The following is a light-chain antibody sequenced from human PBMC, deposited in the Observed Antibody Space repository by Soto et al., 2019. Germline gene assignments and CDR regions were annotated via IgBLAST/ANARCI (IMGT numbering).Light chain of an antibody. Sequence: DIQMTQSPSTLSASVGDRVTITCRARQSISRWLAWYQQTPGKAPKLLIYKTSLLDDRVPSRFSGSGSGTEFTLTIRSLQPDDFATYYCQQYKTYPGTFGQGTKVESK. V-gene: IGKV1-5*03. J-gene: IGKJ1*01. CDR2: KTS. CDR1: QSISRW. CDR3: QQYKTYPGT.